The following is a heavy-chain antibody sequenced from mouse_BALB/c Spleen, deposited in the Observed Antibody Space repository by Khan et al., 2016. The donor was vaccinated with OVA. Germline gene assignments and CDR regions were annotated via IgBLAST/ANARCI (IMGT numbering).Heavy chain of an antibody. V-gene: IGHV3-5*02. Sequence: VQLKQSGPGLVKPSQTVSLTCTVTGISITSGNYRWSWIRQFPGNKLEWIGNIYYSGTATYNPSLTSRTTITRDTSKNQFFLEMNSLTAEDTATYYCARDYGSLYWYFDVWGAGTTVTVSS. J-gene: IGHJ1*01. CDR3: ARDYGSLYWYFDV. D-gene: IGHD1-1*01. CDR1: GISITSGNYR. CDR2: IYYSGTA.